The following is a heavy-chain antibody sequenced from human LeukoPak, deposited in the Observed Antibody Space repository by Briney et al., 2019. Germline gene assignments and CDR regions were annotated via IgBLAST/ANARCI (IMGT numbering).Heavy chain of an antibody. CDR2: MNPNSGYT. D-gene: IGHD3-22*01. V-gene: IGHV1-8*01. Sequence: SVKVSCKASGYTFTSHDINWVRQATGQGLEWMGWMNPNSGYTGYEQKFQGRVTMTRDTSTSTAYMELSSLRSEDTAVYYCARGGSSYNDEHEEFDYWGQGTVVTVSS. J-gene: IGHJ4*02. CDR3: ARGGSSYNDEHEEFDY. CDR1: GYTFTSHD.